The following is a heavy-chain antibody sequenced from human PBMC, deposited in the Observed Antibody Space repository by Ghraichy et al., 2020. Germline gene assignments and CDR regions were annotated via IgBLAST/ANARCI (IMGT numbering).Heavy chain of an antibody. D-gene: IGHD1-26*01. J-gene: IGHJ4*02. CDR3: ARDSRAGATDF. Sequence: GESLNISCAASGFTFSNSWMSWVRQAPGKGLEWVANINPDGSEKNYVGSVKGRFTISRDNAKNSLYLQMNSLRAEEDTAVYYCARDSRAGATDFWGQGTLVTVSS. CDR2: INPDGSEK. V-gene: IGHV3-7*04. CDR1: GFTFSNSW.